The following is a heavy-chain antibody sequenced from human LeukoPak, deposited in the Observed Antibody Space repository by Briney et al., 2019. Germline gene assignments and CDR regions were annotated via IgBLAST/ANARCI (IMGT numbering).Heavy chain of an antibody. D-gene: IGHD5-18*01. CDR3: AREDTAMVLYYFDY. CDR2: ISSSSSYI. CDR1: GFTFSSYS. Sequence: GGSLRLSCAASGFTFSSYSMNWVRQAPGKGLEWVPSISSSSSYIYYADSVKGRFTISRDNAKNSLYLQMNSLRAEDTAVYYCAREDTAMVLYYFDYWGQGTLVTVSS. V-gene: IGHV3-21*01. J-gene: IGHJ4*02.